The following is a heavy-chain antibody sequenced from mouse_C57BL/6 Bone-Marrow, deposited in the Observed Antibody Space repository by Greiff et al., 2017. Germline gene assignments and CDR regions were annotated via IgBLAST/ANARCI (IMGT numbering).Heavy chain of an antibody. CDR2: IDPNSGST. V-gene: IGHV1-64*01. CDR1: GYTFTSYW. Sequence: QVQLQQPGAELVKPGASVKLSCKASGYTFTSYWMHWVKQRPGQGLEWIGMIDPNSGSTNYNEKFKSKATLTVDKSSSTAYMQLSSLTSADAAVYYCARWLLRGDYWGQGTTLTVSS. D-gene: IGHD2-3*01. CDR3: ARWLLRGDY. J-gene: IGHJ2*01.